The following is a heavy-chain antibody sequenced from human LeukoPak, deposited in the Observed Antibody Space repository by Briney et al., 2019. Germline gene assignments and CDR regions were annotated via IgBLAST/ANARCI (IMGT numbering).Heavy chain of an antibody. D-gene: IGHD1-1*01. CDR1: GFTFSSYA. Sequence: PGGSLRLSCAASGFTFSSYAMSWVRQAPGKGLEWVSAISGSGGSTYYADSVKGRFTISRDNSKNTLYLQMNSLRAEDTAVYYCAKGRQGTGTTGPGDYWGQGTLVTVSS. CDR2: ISGSGGST. CDR3: AKGRQGTGTTGPGDY. V-gene: IGHV3-23*01. J-gene: IGHJ4*02.